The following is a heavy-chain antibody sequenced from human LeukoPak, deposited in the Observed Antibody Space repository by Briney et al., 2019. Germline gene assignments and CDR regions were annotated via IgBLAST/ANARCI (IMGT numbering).Heavy chain of an antibody. Sequence: ASVKVSCKVSGYTLTELSMHWVRQAPGKGLEWMGGFDPEDGETIYAQKFQGRVTMTEDTSTDTAYMELSSLRSEDTAVYYCATDGGSRGLHFHHLDVLGKGTTVTVSS. CDR3: ATDGGSRGLHFHHLDV. CDR2: FDPEDGET. J-gene: IGHJ6*04. D-gene: IGHD3-16*01. V-gene: IGHV1-24*01. CDR1: GYTLTELS.